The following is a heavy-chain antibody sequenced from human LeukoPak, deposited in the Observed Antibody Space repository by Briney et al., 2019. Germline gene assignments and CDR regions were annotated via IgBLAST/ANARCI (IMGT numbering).Heavy chain of an antibody. J-gene: IGHJ4*02. D-gene: IGHD2-2*01. CDR2: ISGSGGST. CDR1: GFTFSSYA. V-gene: IGHV3-23*01. Sequence: GGSLRLSCAGSGFTFSSYAMSWVRQAPGKGLEWVSTISGSGGSTYYADSVKGRFTISRDNSKNTLYLQMNSLRAEDTAVYYCAREPGGYCNTTSCSYWGQGTLVTVSS. CDR3: AREPGGYCNTTSCSY.